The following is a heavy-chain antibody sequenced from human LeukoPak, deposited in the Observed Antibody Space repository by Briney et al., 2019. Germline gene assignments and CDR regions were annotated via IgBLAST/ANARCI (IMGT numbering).Heavy chain of an antibody. J-gene: IGHJ4*02. Sequence: GASVKVSCKASGYTFTSYGISWVRQAPGQGLEWMGWISAYNGNTNYAQKLQGRVTMTTDTSTSTAYMELRSLRSDDTAVYYCAREGLTGLPPNYFDYWGQGTLVTVSS. D-gene: IGHD3-9*01. CDR2: ISAYNGNT. CDR1: GYTFTSYG. CDR3: AREGLTGLPPNYFDY. V-gene: IGHV1-18*01.